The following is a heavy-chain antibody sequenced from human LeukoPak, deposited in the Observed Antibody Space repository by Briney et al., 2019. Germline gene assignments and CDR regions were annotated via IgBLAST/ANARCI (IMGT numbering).Heavy chain of an antibody. Sequence: GGSLRLFCAASGFIFSSYAMSWVRQAPGKGLEWVSAISGSGGSTYYADSVKGRFTISRDNSKNTLYLQMNSLRAEDTAVYYCAKGSSSSWYPAYYYYYMDVRGKGTTVTVSS. CDR3: AKGSSSSWYPAYYYYYMDV. V-gene: IGHV3-23*01. CDR2: ISGSGGST. CDR1: GFIFSSYA. J-gene: IGHJ6*03. D-gene: IGHD6-13*01.